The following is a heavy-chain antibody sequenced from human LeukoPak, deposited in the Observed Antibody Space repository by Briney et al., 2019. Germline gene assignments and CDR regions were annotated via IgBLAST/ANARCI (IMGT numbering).Heavy chain of an antibody. Sequence: SETLSLTCTVSGGSISSYYRSWIRQPAGKGLEWIGRIYTSGSTNYNPSLKSRVTMSVDTSKNQLSLKLSSVTAADTAVYYCARADCSSTSCSFDPWGQGTLVTVSS. CDR2: IYTSGST. CDR1: GGSISSYY. V-gene: IGHV4-4*07. J-gene: IGHJ5*02. D-gene: IGHD2-2*01. CDR3: ARADCSSTSCSFDP.